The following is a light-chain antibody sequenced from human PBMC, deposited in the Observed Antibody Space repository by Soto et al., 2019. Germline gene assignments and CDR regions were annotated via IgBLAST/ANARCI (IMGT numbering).Light chain of an antibody. CDR3: QHYNNWPPLT. Sequence: EIVITQSPATLSVSPGQSATLACRASQSISSSLAWYQHKPGQPPRLLIYTASTRATGIPARFSGTGSGTEFTLTISSLQSEDFAIYYCQHYNNWPPLTFGGGTKLEIK. CDR1: QSISSS. J-gene: IGKJ4*01. V-gene: IGKV3D-15*01. CDR2: TAS.